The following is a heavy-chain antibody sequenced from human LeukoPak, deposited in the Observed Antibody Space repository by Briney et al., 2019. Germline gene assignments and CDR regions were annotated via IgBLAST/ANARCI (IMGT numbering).Heavy chain of an antibody. CDR1: GYTFTSYG. V-gene: IGHV1-69*05. CDR2: IIPIFGTA. CDR3: ARGGYFDSVSNSY. Sequence: GASVKVSCKASGYTFTSYGISWVRQAPGQGLEWVGRIIPIFGTANYAQKFQGRVTITTDESTSTAYMELSSLRSEDTAVYYCARGGYFDSVSNSYWGQGTLVTVSS. D-gene: IGHD3-9*01. J-gene: IGHJ4*02.